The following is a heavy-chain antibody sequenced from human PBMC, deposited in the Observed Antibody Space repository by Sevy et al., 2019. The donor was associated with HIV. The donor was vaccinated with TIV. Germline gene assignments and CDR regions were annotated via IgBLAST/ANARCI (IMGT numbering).Heavy chain of an antibody. V-gene: IGHV1-2*02. CDR1: GYTFTGYY. CDR3: ARGHIVVVTATFYGMDV. D-gene: IGHD2-21*02. CDR2: INPNSGGT. J-gene: IGHJ6*02. Sequence: ASVKVSCKASGYTFTGYYMHWVRQAPGQGLEWMGWINPNSGGTNYAQKFQGRVTMTRDTSISTAYMERSRLRCDDTAGYYWARGHIVVVTATFYGMDVWGQGTTVTVSS.